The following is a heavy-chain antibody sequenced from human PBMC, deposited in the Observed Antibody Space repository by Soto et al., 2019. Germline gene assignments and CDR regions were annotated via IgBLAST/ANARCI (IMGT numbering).Heavy chain of an antibody. J-gene: IGHJ6*03. Sequence: GGSLRLSCAASGFTFSDYYMSWIRQAPGKGLEWVSYISSSGSTIYYADSVKGRFTISRDNAKNSLYLQMNSLRAEDTAVYYCARGFDGDYLFHYYYYMDVWGKGTTVTVSS. CDR1: GFTFSDYY. CDR2: ISSSGSTI. CDR3: ARGFDGDYLFHYYYYMDV. V-gene: IGHV3-11*01. D-gene: IGHD4-17*01.